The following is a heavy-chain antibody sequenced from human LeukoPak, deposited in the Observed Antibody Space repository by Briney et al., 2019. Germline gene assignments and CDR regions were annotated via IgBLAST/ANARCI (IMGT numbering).Heavy chain of an antibody. CDR2: VIPIFGTA. CDR1: GGTFSRYA. CDR3: ASGYSSYMDV. D-gene: IGHD5-18*01. V-gene: IGHV1-69*05. Sequence: GASVKVSCKASGGTFSRYAISWVRQAPGQGLEWMGGVIPIFGTANYAQKFQGRVTITTDESTSTAYMELSSLRSEDTAVYYCASGYSSYMDVWGKGTTVTVSS. J-gene: IGHJ6*03.